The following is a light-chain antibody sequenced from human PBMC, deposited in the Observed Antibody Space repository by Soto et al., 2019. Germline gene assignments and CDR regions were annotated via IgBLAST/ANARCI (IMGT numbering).Light chain of an antibody. Sequence: IVLTQSPATLSVSPGETATLSCRASENINTYLALYQQKPGQAPKLLIYDASNRATGIPARFSASGSGTDFTLTISSLEPEDFAVYYCQHRNNWPLTFGGGTKVEIK. CDR3: QHRNNWPLT. J-gene: IGKJ4*01. CDR1: ENINTY. V-gene: IGKV3-11*01. CDR2: DAS.